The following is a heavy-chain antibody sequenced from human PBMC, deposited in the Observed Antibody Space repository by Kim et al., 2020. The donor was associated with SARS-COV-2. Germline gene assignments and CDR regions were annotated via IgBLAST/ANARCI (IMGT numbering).Heavy chain of an antibody. Sequence: GGSLRLSCAASGFTFSSYGMHWVRQAPGKGLEWVAVIWYDGSNKYYADSVKGRFTISRDNSKNTLYLQMNSLRAEDTAVYYCARVGPTSRWFGYFDLWGRGTLVTVSS. CDR2: IWYDGSNK. V-gene: IGHV3-33*01. J-gene: IGHJ2*01. CDR1: GFTFSSYG. D-gene: IGHD3-10*01. CDR3: ARVGPTSRWFGYFDL.